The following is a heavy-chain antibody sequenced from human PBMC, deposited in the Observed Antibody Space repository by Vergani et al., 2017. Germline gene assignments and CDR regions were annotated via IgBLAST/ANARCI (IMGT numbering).Heavy chain of an antibody. CDR3: ATGPMSGAGWLDP. CDR2: INPSGGST. J-gene: IGHJ5*02. CDR1: GYTFTNYY. V-gene: IGHV1-46*01. D-gene: IGHD5/OR15-5a*01. Sequence: QVQLVQSGAEVKKPGASVKVSCKAFGYTFTNYYIHWVRQAPGQGLEWMGIINPSGGSTKYAQKFQGRVTMTRDTSTSTVYMALSSRRSDDTAVYSCATGPMSGAGWLDPWGQGTLVTVSS.